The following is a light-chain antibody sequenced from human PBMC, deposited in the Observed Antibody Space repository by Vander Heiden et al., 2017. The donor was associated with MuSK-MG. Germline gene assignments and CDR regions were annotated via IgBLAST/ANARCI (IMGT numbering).Light chain of an antibody. V-gene: IGKV1-5*03. CDR2: KAS. Sequence: DIQLPQSPPTLYASVGDRITITGRASQSVRRWLAWYQQKPGNAPKLLIYKASTLESGVPSRFSGSGSGTEFTLTISSLQPDDFATYYCKQYNTYSWTFGQGTKVEVK. CDR1: QSVRRW. CDR3: KQYNTYSWT. J-gene: IGKJ1*01.